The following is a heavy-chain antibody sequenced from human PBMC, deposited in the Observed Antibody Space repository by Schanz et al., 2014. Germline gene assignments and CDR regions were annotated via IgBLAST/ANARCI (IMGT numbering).Heavy chain of an antibody. CDR2: ISGTGGDDT. CDR3: AKAADWPVTRFDP. D-gene: IGHD3-9*01. V-gene: IGHV3-23*04. CDR1: GITFSSHS. J-gene: IGHJ5*02. Sequence: VRLVESGGGVVQPGGSLRLSCAASGITFSSHSFNWVRQAPGKGLLWVSSISGTGGDDTYYADSVKGRFTISSDSSKNTLYLQMSSLRADDTAVYYCAKAADWPVTRFDPWGQGTLXTVSS.